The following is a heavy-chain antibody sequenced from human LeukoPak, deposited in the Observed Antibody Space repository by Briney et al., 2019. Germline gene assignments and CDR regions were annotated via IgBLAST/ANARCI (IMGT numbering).Heavy chain of an antibody. V-gene: IGHV1-2*02. J-gene: IGHJ5*01. CDR2: INPNSGDT. D-gene: IGHD3-10*01. CDR1: GYTFTGYY. CDR3: ARDPSPMIRGVIPFDS. Sequence: ASVKVSCKASGYTFTGYYIHWVRQAPGQGLEWMGWINPNSGDTNYAQKFQVRVTMTRDTSISTAYMELSRLRSDDTAVYYCARDPSPMIRGVIPFDSWGQGTLVTVSS.